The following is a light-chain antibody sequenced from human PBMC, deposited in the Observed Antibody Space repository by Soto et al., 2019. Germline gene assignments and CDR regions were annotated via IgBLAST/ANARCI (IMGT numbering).Light chain of an antibody. CDR1: QSVSSN. CDR3: QQYGDSLSIT. Sequence: EIVMTHSPATLSVSPWERATLSCRASQSVSSNLAWYQQKPGQAPRLLIYGASNRATGIPDRFSGSGSGTDFTLTISRLEPEDFAVYYCQQYGDSLSITFGQGTRLEIK. J-gene: IGKJ5*01. V-gene: IGKV3-20*01. CDR2: GAS.